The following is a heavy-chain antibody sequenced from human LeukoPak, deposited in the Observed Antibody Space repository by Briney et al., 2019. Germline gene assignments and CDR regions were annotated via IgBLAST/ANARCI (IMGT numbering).Heavy chain of an antibody. J-gene: IGHJ4*02. CDR1: GFTFSNCA. V-gene: IGHV3-23*01. D-gene: IGHD2-2*01. CDR3: AKHATEGGSSSTSSWDY. CDR2: ITGSGTYT. Sequence: QPGGSLRLSCAASGFTFSNCAMSWVRQAPGKGLEWVSSITGSGTYTYYADSVKGRFTISRDNSKNTLYLQTNSLRAEDTAVYYCAKHATEGGSSSTSSWDYWGQGTLVTVSS.